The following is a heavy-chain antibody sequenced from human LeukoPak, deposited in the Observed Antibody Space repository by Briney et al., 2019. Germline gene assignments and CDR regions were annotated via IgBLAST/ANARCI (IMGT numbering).Heavy chain of an antibody. D-gene: IGHD1-26*01. CDR1: GFTFSSYA. CDR3: ARRVLGGSYGEGLGY. CDR2: ISGSGGST. V-gene: IGHV3-23*01. Sequence: GGSLRLSCAASGFTFSSYAMSWVRQAPGKGLEWVSAISGSGGSTYYADSVKGRFTISRDNSKNTLYLQMNSLRAEDTAIYYCARRVLGGSYGEGLGYWGQGTLVTVSS. J-gene: IGHJ4*02.